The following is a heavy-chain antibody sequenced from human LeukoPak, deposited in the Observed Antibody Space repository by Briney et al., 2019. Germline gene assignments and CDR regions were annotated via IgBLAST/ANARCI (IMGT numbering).Heavy chain of an antibody. J-gene: IGHJ6*02. CDR1: GFTVSSNY. V-gene: IGHV3-66*01. D-gene: IGHD3-22*01. CDR2: IYSGGST. Sequence: GGSLRLSCAASGFTVSSNYMSWVRQAPGKELEGVSVIYSGGSTYYPDSVKGRFTISRDNSKNTLYLQMNSLRAEDTAVYYCARDRQPYYYDSSAGGYGMDVWGQGTTVTVSS. CDR3: ARDRQPYYYDSSAGGYGMDV.